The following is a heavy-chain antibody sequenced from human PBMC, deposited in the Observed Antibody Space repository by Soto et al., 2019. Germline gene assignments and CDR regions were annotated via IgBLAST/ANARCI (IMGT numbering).Heavy chain of an antibody. CDR3: VSGGRGETPQDY. CDR2: IYYTGST. D-gene: IGHD3-16*01. V-gene: IGHV4-39*01. J-gene: IGHJ4*02. Sequence: PSETLSLTCTVSGGSISSGGYYCSLIRQHPGKGLEWIGSIYYTGSTYYTPSLKSRVSISADTSKNQFSLKLTSVTAADTAVYNCVSGGRGETPQDYWGQGTLVTVSS. CDR1: GGSISSGGYY.